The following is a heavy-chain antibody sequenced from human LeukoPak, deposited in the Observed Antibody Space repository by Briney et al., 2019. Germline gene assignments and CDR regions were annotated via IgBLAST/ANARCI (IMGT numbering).Heavy chain of an antibody. CDR1: GYTFTGYY. CDR2: INPNSGGT. Sequence: ASVKVSCKAAGYTFTGYYMHGVRQAPGQGLEWMGGINPNSGGTNYAQEFQGRVTMTRDTSISTDYMELSRLRSDDTAVYYCARDMAAAGTKHAFDIWGQGTMVTVSS. V-gene: IGHV1-2*02. CDR3: ARDMAAAGTKHAFDI. J-gene: IGHJ3*02. D-gene: IGHD6-13*01.